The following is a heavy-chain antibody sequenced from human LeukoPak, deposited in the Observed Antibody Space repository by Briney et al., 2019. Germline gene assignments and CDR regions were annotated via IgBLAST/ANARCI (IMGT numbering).Heavy chain of an antibody. V-gene: IGHV1-69*01. J-gene: IGHJ4*02. CDR2: IIPIFGTA. CDR1: GGTFSSYA. D-gene: IGHD2-2*01. Sequence: GSSVKVSCKASGGTFSSYAISWVRQAPGQGLEWMGGIIPIFGTANYAQKFQGRVTITADESTSTAYMELSSLRSEDTAVYYCASSVRYCSSTSCYGGGAGWYYFDYWGQGTLVTVSS. CDR3: ASSVRYCSSTSCYGGGAGWYYFDY.